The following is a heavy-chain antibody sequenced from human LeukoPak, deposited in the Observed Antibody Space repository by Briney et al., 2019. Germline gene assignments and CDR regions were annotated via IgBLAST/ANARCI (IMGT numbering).Heavy chain of an antibody. CDR3: ASMRGYFEY. CDR2: ITGTSDRT. Sequence: SGGSLRLFCAASGFSFSNFGMAWVRQAPGKGPEWVSAITGTSDRTYYADSVKGRFTISRDNSKNTLYLQMNSLRAEDTAVYYCASMRGYFEYWVQRTLVSVSS. J-gene: IGHJ4*02. CDR1: GFSFSNFG. V-gene: IGHV3-23*01.